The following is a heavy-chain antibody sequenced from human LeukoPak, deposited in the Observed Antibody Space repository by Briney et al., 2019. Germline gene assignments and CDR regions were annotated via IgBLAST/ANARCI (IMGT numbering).Heavy chain of an antibody. D-gene: IGHD3-22*01. J-gene: IGHJ4*02. V-gene: IGHV1-69*05. Sequence: SVKVSCKASGGTFSSYAISWVRQAPGQGLEWMGRIIPIFGTANYAQKFQGRVTITTDESTSTAYMELSSLRSEDTAVYYCARDRLDYYVSILTFDYWGQGTLVTVSS. CDR1: GGTFSSYA. CDR2: IIPIFGTA. CDR3: ARDRLDYYVSILTFDY.